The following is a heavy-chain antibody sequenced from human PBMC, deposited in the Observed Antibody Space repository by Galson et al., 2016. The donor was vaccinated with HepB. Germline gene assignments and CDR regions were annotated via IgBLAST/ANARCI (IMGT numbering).Heavy chain of an antibody. CDR3: GRFGGDIVRGFDP. CDR2: IFHNGNT. D-gene: IGHD3-16*01. J-gene: IGHJ5*02. Sequence: SETLSLTCTVSGGSISDIYWSWIRQPPGKGLEWIGYIFHNGNTNSSPSLKSRVTMSVDTSKSQFSLKLTSVTAADTAIYYCGRFGGDIVRGFDPWGQGTPVTVSS. CDR1: GGSISDIY. V-gene: IGHV4-59*08.